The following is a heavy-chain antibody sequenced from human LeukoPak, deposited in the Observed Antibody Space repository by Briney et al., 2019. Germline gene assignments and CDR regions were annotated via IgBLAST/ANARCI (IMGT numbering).Heavy chain of an antibody. D-gene: IGHD3-3*01. CDR2: ISGGGGST. Sequence: GGSLRLSCAASGFTFTSYSMNWVRQAPGQGMEWVSTISGGGGSTYYADSVKGRFTISRDNSKNTLYLQVNSLRAEDTAVYYCAKGGVVIFDYWGQGTLVTVSS. CDR3: AKGGVVIFDY. V-gene: IGHV3-23*01. CDR1: GFTFTSYS. J-gene: IGHJ4*02.